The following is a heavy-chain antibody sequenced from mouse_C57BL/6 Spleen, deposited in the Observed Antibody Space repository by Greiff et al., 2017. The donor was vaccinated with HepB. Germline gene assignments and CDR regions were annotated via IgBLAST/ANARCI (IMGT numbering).Heavy chain of an antibody. V-gene: IGHV14-4*01. CDR3: TTGYFTTVVAPFAY. CDR1: GFNIKDDY. D-gene: IGHD1-1*01. Sequence: EVQLQESGAELVRPGASVKLSCTASGFNIKDDYMHWVKQRPEQGLEWIGWIDPENGDTEYASKFQGKATITADTSSNTAYLQLSSLTSEDTAVYYCTTGYFTTVVAPFAYWGQGTLVTVSA. CDR2: IDPENGDT. J-gene: IGHJ3*01.